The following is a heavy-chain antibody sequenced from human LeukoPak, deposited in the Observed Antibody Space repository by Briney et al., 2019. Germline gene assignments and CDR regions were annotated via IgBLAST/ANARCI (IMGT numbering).Heavy chain of an antibody. CDR1: GFTFSSYA. D-gene: IGHD6-6*01. V-gene: IGHV3-23*01. J-gene: IGHJ4*02. Sequence: GGSLRLSCAASGFTFSSYAMSWVRQAPGKELEWVSIISDSGGSTYYADSVKGRFTISRDNSKNTLFLQMNSLRAEDTAVYYCAKFLRRQLVPLFDYWGQGTLVTVSS. CDR2: ISDSGGST. CDR3: AKFLRRQLVPLFDY.